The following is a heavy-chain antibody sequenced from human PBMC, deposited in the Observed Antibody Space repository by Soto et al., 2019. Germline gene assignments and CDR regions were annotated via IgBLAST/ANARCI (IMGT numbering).Heavy chain of an antibody. CDR2: IWYDENNK. Sequence: QVQVVESGGGVVQPGRSLRLSCAASGFTFNTYGMHWVRQAPGKGLEWVAVIWYDENNKYYADSVKGRFTISRDNSKNTLYLQMNSLRGEDTAVYYCARDKGGGAVVPDYWGQGTLVTVS. CDR1: GFTFNTYG. CDR3: ARDKGGGAVVPDY. J-gene: IGHJ4*02. D-gene: IGHD6-19*01. V-gene: IGHV3-33*01.